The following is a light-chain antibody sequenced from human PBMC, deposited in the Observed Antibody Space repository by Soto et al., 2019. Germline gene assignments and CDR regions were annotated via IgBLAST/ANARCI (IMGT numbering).Light chain of an antibody. V-gene: IGKV1-39*01. CDR1: QSVDNC. CDR2: AAS. CDR3: QQSYSAPVT. Sequence: DIPMTQSPSFLSASVGDRVTITCRASQSVDNCLNWYQQKPGKAPNLLIYAASSLQSGVPSRFSGSGSGTIFTLTISSLQPEDFAAYYCQQSYSAPVTFGQGTKLEIK. J-gene: IGKJ2*01.